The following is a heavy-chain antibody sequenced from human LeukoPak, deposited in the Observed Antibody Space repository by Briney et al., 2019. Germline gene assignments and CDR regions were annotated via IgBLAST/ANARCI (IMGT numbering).Heavy chain of an antibody. J-gene: IGHJ3*02. CDR3: ARELGDIVATTTDAFDI. V-gene: IGHV1-2*02. D-gene: IGHD5-12*01. CDR1: GYTFTGYY. Sequence: GASAKVSCKASGYTFTGYYMHWVRQAPGQGLEWMGWINPNSGGTNYAQKFQGRVTMTRDTSISTAYMELSRLRSDDTAVYYCARELGDIVATTTDAFDIWGQGTMVTVSS. CDR2: INPNSGGT.